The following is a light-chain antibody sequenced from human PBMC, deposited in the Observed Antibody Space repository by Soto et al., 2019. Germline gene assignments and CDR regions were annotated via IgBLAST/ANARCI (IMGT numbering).Light chain of an antibody. CDR3: QQSYSTLAIT. Sequence: DIQMTQSPSSLSASVGDRVTTTCLASQSISSYLNWYQQKPGKAPKLLIYAASSLQSGVPSRFSGSGSGTDFTLTISSLQPEDFATYYCQQSYSTLAITFGQGTRLEIK. CDR1: QSISSY. V-gene: IGKV1-39*01. J-gene: IGKJ5*01. CDR2: AAS.